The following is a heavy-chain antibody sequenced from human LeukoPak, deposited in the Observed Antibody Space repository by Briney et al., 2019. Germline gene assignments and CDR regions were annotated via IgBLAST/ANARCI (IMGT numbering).Heavy chain of an antibody. V-gene: IGHV5-51*01. CDR3: ARRAIAAVSGMDV. CDR1: GYRFTSYW. J-gene: IGHJ6*02. CDR2: IYPGDSNT. D-gene: IGHD6-13*01. Sequence: GESLKISCKGSGYRFTSYWIGWVRQLPGKGLEWMGIIYPGDSNTRYSPSFQGQVTISADKSISTAYLQWSSLKASDTAMYYCARRAIAAVSGMDVWGQGTTVTVSS.